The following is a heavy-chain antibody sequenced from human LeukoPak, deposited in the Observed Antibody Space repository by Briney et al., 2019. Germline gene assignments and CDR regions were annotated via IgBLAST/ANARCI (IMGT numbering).Heavy chain of an antibody. V-gene: IGHV4-38-2*01. CDR1: GYSISSGYY. CDR3: ARHAIDIVVVPAASNWFDP. CDR2: IYHSGST. J-gene: IGHJ5*02. D-gene: IGHD2-2*01. Sequence: SETLSLTCAVSGYSISSGYYWGWIRQPPGKGLEWIGSIYHSGSTYYNPSLKSRVTISVDTSKNQFSLKLSSVTAEDTAVYYCARHAIDIVVVPAASNWFDPWGQGTLVTASS.